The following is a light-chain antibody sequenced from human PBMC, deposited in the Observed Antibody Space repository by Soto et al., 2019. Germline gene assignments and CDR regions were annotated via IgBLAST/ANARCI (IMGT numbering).Light chain of an antibody. J-gene: IGKJ1*01. Sequence: ELFMSQSPATLSESPGERVTLSFRASQSVSSRLAWYHQKPGQSPRLLIYGASTRATGIPARFSGSGSGTEFTLTISSLQSEDFGLYYCHQYNNCWTFGQGTKVDIK. CDR2: GAS. V-gene: IGKV3-15*01. CDR1: QSVSSR. CDR3: HQYNNCWT.